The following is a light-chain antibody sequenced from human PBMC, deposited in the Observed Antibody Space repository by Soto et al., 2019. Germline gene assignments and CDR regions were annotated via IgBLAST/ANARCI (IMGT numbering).Light chain of an antibody. CDR3: NSYTDSSTPNYL. CDR2: DVN. J-gene: IGLJ1*01. Sequence: QSALTQPASVSGSPGQSIAISCTGTSSDIGGYNSVSWYQQHPGKAPKLMIYDVNNRPSGVSNRFSGSKSGNTASLTISGLQAEDEADYYCNSYTDSSTPNYLFGTGTKLTVL. CDR1: SSDIGGYNS. V-gene: IGLV2-14*01.